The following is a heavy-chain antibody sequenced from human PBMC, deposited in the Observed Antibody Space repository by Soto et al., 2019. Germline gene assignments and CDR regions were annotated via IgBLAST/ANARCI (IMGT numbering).Heavy chain of an antibody. CDR2: IYSGGGT. Sequence: EERLVQSGGGLVQPGGSLRLSCAASLFVVSDNYMSWVRQAPGKGLEWVALIYSGGGTDYAESVKGRFTISRDKSKNTLYLQMNSRKAEDTGIYYCATRMTTAPYWGQGTVVTVSS. V-gene: IGHV3-66*01. CDR3: ATRMTTAPY. D-gene: IGHD4-17*01. CDR1: LFVVSDNY. J-gene: IGHJ4*02.